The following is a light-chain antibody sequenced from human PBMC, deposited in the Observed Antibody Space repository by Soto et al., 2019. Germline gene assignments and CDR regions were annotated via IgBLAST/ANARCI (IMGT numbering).Light chain of an antibody. J-gene: IGKJ1*01. Sequence: DIHITQSPASLSASVGDRVTITCRASQDIKNHLVWLQHKQGKAPKRLIYAASSLENGVPSRFSGSGYGTEFNLTISSLQAEDFATYYCLQHNSYPWTFGQGTKVDIK. CDR2: AAS. CDR3: LQHNSYPWT. CDR1: QDIKNH. V-gene: IGKV1-17*01.